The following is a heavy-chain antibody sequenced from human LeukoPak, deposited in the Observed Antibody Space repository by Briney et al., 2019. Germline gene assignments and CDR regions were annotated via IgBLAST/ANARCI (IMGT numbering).Heavy chain of an antibody. D-gene: IGHD3-10*01. CDR2: IKSKTDGGTT. CDR3: TTEYYYGSGSYHRYYYYYYYMDV. J-gene: IGHJ6*03. V-gene: IGHV3-15*01. Sequence: GGSLRLSCAASGFTFSNAWMSWVRQAPGKGLEWVGRIKSKTDGGTTDYAAPVKGRFTISRDDSKNTLYLQMNSLKTEDTAVYYCTTEYYYGSGSYHRYYYYYYYMDVWGKGTTVTISS. CDR1: GFTFSNAW.